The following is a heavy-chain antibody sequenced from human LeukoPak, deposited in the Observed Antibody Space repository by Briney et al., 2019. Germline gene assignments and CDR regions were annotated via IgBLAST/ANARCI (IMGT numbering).Heavy chain of an antibody. D-gene: IGHD3-10*01. CDR3: ARAARVRGVPKGEDY. Sequence: ASVKVSCKASGGTFSSYASSWVRQAPGQGLEWMGRIIPILGIANYAQKFQGRVTITADKSTSTAYMELSSLRSEDTAVYYCARAARVRGVPKGEDYWGQGTLVTVSS. CDR2: IIPILGIA. J-gene: IGHJ4*02. CDR1: GGTFSSYA. V-gene: IGHV1-69*04.